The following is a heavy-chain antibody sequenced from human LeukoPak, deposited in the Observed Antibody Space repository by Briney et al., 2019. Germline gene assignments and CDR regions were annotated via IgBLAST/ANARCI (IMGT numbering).Heavy chain of an antibody. CDR2: ISSSSSYI. Sequence: GGSLRLSCAASGFTFSSYSMNWVRQAPGKGLEWVSSISSSSSYIYYADSVKGRFTISRDNAKNSLYLQMNSLRAEDTAVYYCARDEWRQQLVHPFDYWGQGTLVTVSS. D-gene: IGHD6-13*01. CDR1: GFTFSSYS. J-gene: IGHJ4*02. CDR3: ARDEWRQQLVHPFDY. V-gene: IGHV3-21*01.